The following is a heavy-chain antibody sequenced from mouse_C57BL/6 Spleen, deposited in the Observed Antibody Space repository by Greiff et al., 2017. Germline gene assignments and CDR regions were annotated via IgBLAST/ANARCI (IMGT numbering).Heavy chain of an antibody. Sequence: VQLKQSGPGLVKPSQSLSLTCSVTGYSITSGYYWNWIRQFPGNKLEWMGYISYDGSNNYNPSLKNRISITRDTSKNQFFLMLNSVTTEDTATYYCARDGGSCYAMDYWGQGTSVTVSS. D-gene: IGHD1-2*01. CDR1: GYSITSGYY. CDR3: ARDGGSCYAMDY. J-gene: IGHJ4*01. CDR2: ISYDGSN. V-gene: IGHV3-6*01.